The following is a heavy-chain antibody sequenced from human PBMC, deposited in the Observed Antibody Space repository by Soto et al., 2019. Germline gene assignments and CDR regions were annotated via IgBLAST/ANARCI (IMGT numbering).Heavy chain of an antibody. D-gene: IGHD2-2*03. Sequence: ASVKVSCKASGYTFTSYGISWVRQAPGQGLEWMGWISAYNGNTNYAQKLQGRVTMTTDTSTSTAYMELRSLRSDDTAVYYCAREFRGYCSSTSCLSFDYWGQGTLLTVSS. J-gene: IGHJ4*02. CDR2: ISAYNGNT. CDR1: GYTFTSYG. CDR3: AREFRGYCSSTSCLSFDY. V-gene: IGHV1-18*04.